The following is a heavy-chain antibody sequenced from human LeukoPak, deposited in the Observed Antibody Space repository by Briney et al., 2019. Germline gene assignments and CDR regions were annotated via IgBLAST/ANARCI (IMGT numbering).Heavy chain of an antibody. D-gene: IGHD3-3*01. CDR1: GFTFSSYW. J-gene: IGHJ6*02. V-gene: IGHV3-7*01. CDR3: ARDREYYDFWSGYENYGMDV. Sequence: PGGSLRLSCAASGFTFSSYWMSWVRQAPGKGLEWVANIKQNGSENYYVDSVKGRFTISRDNAKNSLYLQMNRLRAEGTAVYYCARDREYYDFWSGYENYGMDVWGQGTTVTVSS. CDR2: IKQNGSEN.